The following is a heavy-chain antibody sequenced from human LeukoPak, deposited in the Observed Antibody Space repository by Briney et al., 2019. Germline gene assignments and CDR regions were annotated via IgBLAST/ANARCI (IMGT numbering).Heavy chain of an antibody. CDR1: GFTFSSYA. D-gene: IGHD4-17*01. CDR2: ISGSGGST. J-gene: IGHJ4*02. V-gene: IGHV3-23*01. Sequence: PGGSLRLSCAASGFTFSSYAMSWVRQAPGNGLEWVSAISGSGGSTYYADSVKGRFTISRDNSKNTLYQQMNSLRAEDTAVYYCANEYDYGDYFDYWGQGTLVTVSS. CDR3: ANEYDYGDYFDY.